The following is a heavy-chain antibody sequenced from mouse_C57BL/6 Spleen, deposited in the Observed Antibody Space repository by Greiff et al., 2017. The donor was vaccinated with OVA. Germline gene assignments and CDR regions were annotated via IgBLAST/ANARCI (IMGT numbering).Heavy chain of an antibody. J-gene: IGHJ4*01. D-gene: IGHD3-3*01. CDR3: ARSGVEGTYAMDY. V-gene: IGHV1-15*01. CDR2: IDPETGGT. Sequence: QVQLKQSGAELVRPGASVTLSCKASGYTFTDYEMHWVKQTPVHGLEWIGAIDPETGGTAYNQKFKGKAILTADKSSSTAYMELSSLTSEDSAVYFCARSGVEGTYAMDYWGQGTSVTVSS. CDR1: GYTFTDYE.